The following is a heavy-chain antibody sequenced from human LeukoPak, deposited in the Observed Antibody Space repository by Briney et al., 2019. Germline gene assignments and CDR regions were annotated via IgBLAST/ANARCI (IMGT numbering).Heavy chain of an antibody. V-gene: IGHV3-30-3*01. CDR3: AREGYDSSGYYYVHDY. Sequence: GGSLRLSCAASGFTFSSYAMHWVRQAPGKGLEWVAVISYDGSNKYYADSVKGRFTISRDNSKNTLYLQMNSLRAEDTAVYYCAREGYDSSGYYYVHDYWGQGTLVTVSS. D-gene: IGHD3-22*01. J-gene: IGHJ4*02. CDR2: ISYDGSNK. CDR1: GFTFSSYA.